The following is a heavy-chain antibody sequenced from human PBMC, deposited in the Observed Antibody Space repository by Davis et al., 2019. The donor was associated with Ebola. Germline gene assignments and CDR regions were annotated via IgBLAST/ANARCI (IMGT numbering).Heavy chain of an antibody. J-gene: IGHJ3*01. CDR2: MNSDGSST. CDR1: GFSVRDYW. D-gene: IGHD1-20*01. Sequence: GESLKISCVASGFSVRDYWMHWVRQAPVKGLVWVSRMNSDGSSTSYADSVKGRFTISRDNAKSTLYLQLDSLRAEDTAVYYCAREGTRYNSFDDGFDLWGQGTMVTVSS. CDR3: AREGTRYNSFDDGFDL. V-gene: IGHV3-74*01.